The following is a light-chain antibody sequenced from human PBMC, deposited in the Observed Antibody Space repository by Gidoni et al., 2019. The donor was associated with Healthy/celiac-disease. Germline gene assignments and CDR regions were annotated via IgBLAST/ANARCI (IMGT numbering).Light chain of an antibody. V-gene: IGKV1-5*03. J-gene: IGKJ1*01. CDR2: KAS. CDR1: QSISSW. Sequence: DIQITHSPSTLSASVGDRVTITGRASQSISSWLAWYQQKPGKAPKLLIYKASSLESGVPSRLSGSGSGTEVTITISSLQPDDFATYYCQQYNSYSWTFGQGTKVEIK. CDR3: QQYNSYSWT.